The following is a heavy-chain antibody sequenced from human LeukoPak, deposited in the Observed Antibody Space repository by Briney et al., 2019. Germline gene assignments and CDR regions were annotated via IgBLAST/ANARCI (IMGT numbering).Heavy chain of an antibody. CDR1: GFTFSSYS. J-gene: IGHJ4*02. Sequence: GGSLRLSCAASGFTFSSYSMNWVRQAPGKGLEWVSAISGSGGSTYYADSVKGRFTISRDNSKNTLYLQMNSLRAEDTAVYYCAKGSITMIVVVMLYFDYWGQGTLVTVSS. CDR3: AKGSITMIVVVMLYFDY. V-gene: IGHV3-23*01. CDR2: ISGSGGST. D-gene: IGHD3-22*01.